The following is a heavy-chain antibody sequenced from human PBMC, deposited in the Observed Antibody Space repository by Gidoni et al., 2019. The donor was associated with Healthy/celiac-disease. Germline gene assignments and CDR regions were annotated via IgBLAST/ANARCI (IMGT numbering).Heavy chain of an antibody. CDR1: GGSISSSSYY. V-gene: IGHV4-39*01. J-gene: IGHJ6*02. CDR3: AKGDIVVVPAAYYYYGMDV. CDR2: IYYSGST. D-gene: IGHD2-2*01. Sequence: QLQLQESGPGLVQPSETLSLTCTVSGGSISSSSYYWGWIRQPPGKGLEWIGSIYYSGSTYYNPSLKSRVTISVDTSKNQFSLKLSSVTAADTAVYYCAKGDIVVVPAAYYYYGMDVWGQGTTVTVSS.